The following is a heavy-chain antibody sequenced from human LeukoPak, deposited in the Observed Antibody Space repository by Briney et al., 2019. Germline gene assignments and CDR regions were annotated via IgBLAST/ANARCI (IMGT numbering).Heavy chain of an antibody. CDR1: GGSFSGYY. D-gene: IGHD3-22*01. CDR3: ARESRNYDSRGYFGAPPEYFQH. Sequence: SETLSLTCAVYGGSFSGYYWSWIRQPPGKGLEWIGEINHSGSNNYNPSLKSRVTISVDTSKNQFSLKLSAVTAADTAVYYCARESRNYDSRGYFGAPPEYFQHWGQGTLVTVSS. V-gene: IGHV4-34*01. CDR2: INHSGSN. J-gene: IGHJ1*01.